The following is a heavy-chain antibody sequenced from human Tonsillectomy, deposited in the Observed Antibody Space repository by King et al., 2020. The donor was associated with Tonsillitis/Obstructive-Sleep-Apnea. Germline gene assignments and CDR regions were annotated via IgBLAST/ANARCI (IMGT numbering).Heavy chain of an antibody. CDR2: IAYDGSNK. CDR1: GFIFSSHN. Sequence: VQLVESGGGVVQPGRSLRLSCAASGFIFSSHNMHWVRQAPGKGLEWVAVIAYDGSNKYYADSVKGRFTISRDNSKSTLYFQMHSLRAEDTAVYYCARESDCRSVSCHYYYYMDVWGNGTTVTVSS. D-gene: IGHD2-2*01. CDR3: ARESDCRSVSCHYYYYMDV. J-gene: IGHJ6*03. V-gene: IGHV3-30*14.